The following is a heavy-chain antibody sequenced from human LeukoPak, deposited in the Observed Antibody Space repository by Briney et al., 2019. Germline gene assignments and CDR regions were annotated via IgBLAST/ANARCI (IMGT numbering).Heavy chain of an antibody. J-gene: IGHJ4*02. CDR2: IDSTSTYI. CDR1: SFTFIPYS. D-gene: IGHD1-26*01. Sequence: PGGSLGLSCAAPSFTFIPYSLNWVGQAPGKGLKGAPSIDSTSTYIYYADSVKGRFTISRDNAKNSLYLQMDSLRAEDTAVYYCARDSLVGSTTPVFDYWGQGTLVTVSS. V-gene: IGHV3-21*04. CDR3: ARDSLVGSTTPVFDY.